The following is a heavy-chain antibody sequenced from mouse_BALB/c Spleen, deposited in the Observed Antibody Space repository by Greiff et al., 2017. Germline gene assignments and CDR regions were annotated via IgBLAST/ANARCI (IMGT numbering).Heavy chain of an antibody. CDR1: GFNIKDTY. CDR3: ARSYGSSESAMDY. J-gene: IGHJ4*01. V-gene: IGHV14-3*02. CDR2: IDPANGNT. D-gene: IGHD1-1*01. Sequence: EVQVVESGAELVKPGASVKLSCTASGFNIKDTYMHWVKQRPEQGLEWIGRIDPANGNTKYDPKFQGKATITADTSSNTAYLQLSSLTSEDTAVYYCARSYGSSESAMDYWGQGTSVTVSS.